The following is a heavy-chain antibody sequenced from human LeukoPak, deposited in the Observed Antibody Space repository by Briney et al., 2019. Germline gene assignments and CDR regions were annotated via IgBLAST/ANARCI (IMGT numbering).Heavy chain of an antibody. CDR1: GGSISSGDYY. D-gene: IGHD3-22*01. V-gene: IGHV4-30-4*08. Sequence: PSQTLSLTCTVSGGSISSGDYYWSWIRQPPGKGLEWIGYIYYSGSTYYNPSLKSRFTISVDTSKNQFSLKLSSVTAADTAVYYCARVYDSSGYYYNYYFDYWGQRTLVTVSS. J-gene: IGHJ4*02. CDR3: ARVYDSSGYYYNYYFDY. CDR2: IYYSGST.